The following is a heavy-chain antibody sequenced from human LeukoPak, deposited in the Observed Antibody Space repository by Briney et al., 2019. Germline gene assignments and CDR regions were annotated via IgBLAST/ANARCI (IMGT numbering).Heavy chain of an antibody. J-gene: IGHJ4*02. D-gene: IGHD6-19*01. CDR2: ISGSGGST. Sequence: GGSLRLSCAASGFTSSSYAMSWVREAPGKGLEWVSSISGSGGSTHSADSVKGRFTISRDNSKNTLYLQINSLRAEDTAVYYCAKPISNGSYSFTYWGQGTLVTVSS. V-gene: IGHV3-23*01. CDR1: GFTSSSYA. CDR3: AKPISNGSYSFTY.